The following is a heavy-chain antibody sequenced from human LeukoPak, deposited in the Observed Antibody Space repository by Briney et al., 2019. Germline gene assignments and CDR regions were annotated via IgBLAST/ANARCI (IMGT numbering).Heavy chain of an antibody. CDR3: ARHYYDRSDSYSSDY. Sequence: PSETLSLTCTVSGGSISGYCWSWIRQPPGKGLEWIGYIFSSGSTNYNPSLKSRVTISEDTSVNQFSLKLSSVTAADTAVYYCARHYYDRSDSYSSDYWGQGTLVTVSS. CDR1: GGSISGYC. J-gene: IGHJ4*02. D-gene: IGHD3-22*01. V-gene: IGHV4-59*08. CDR2: IFSSGST.